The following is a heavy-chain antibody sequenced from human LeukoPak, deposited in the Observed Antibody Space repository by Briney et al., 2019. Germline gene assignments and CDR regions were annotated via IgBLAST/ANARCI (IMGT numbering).Heavy chain of an antibody. Sequence: GGSLRLSCATSDFTFSSHWMHWVRQAPGKGLVWVSRIISDGSSIIYADSVKGRFTISRDNAKNTLYLQMNSLRAEDTAVYYCARGHVAGTDRHWDYWGQGALVTVSS. CDR3: ARGHVAGTDRHWDY. D-gene: IGHD6-19*01. CDR2: IISDGSSI. V-gene: IGHV3-74*01. CDR1: DFTFSSHW. J-gene: IGHJ4*02.